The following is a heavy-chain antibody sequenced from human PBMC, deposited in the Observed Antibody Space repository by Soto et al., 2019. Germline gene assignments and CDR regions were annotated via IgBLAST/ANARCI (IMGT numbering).Heavy chain of an antibody. V-gene: IGHV4-34*01. CDR1: GGSLSGYY. D-gene: IGHD1-1*01. CDR3: SRGGDAYKAGNY. J-gene: IGHJ4*02. Sequence: QVQLQQWGAGLLKPSETLSLTCAVYGGSLSGYYWTWIRRPPGKGLEWMGEIHHSGSINYNSSLKSRVXXXAXXSKNQFFLKLSSVTAADTAVYYCSRGGDAYKAGNYWGQGTLVTVSS. CDR2: IHHSGSI.